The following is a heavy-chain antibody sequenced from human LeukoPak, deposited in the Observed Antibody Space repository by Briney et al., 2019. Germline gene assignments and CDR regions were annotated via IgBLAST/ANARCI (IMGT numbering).Heavy chain of an antibody. D-gene: IGHD2-2*01. V-gene: IGHV4-34*04. J-gene: IGHJ1*01. CDR3: ASKHCSSTSCYPPPEH. CDR1: GGSFRGYY. Sequence: PETLSLTCAVCGGSFRGYYWSWIRQPPGKGLEWIGEINHSGRTNHHPSLKRRATISVDTPKNQSSLKLSSVTAPDTPVYYCASKHCSSTSCYPPPEHWGQETLVTVSS. CDR2: INHSGRT.